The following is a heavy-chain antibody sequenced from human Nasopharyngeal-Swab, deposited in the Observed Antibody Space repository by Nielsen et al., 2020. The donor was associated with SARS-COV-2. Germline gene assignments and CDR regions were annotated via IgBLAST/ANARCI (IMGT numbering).Heavy chain of an antibody. J-gene: IGHJ6*03. CDR1: GFTFDDYA. Sequence: GGSLRLSCAASGFTFDDYAMHWVRQAPGKGLEWVSGISWNSGSIGYADSVKGRFTISRDNAKNSLYLQMNSLRAEDTAVYYCARAATMVRGVIIGRYYYYMDVWGKGTTVTVSS. CDR2: ISWNSGSI. D-gene: IGHD3-10*01. CDR3: ARAATMVRGVIIGRYYYYMDV. V-gene: IGHV3-9*01.